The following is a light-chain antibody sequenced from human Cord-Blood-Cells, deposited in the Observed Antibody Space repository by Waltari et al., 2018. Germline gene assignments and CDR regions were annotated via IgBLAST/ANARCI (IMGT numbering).Light chain of an antibody. CDR3: CSYAGSSTFVV. J-gene: IGLJ2*01. V-gene: IGLV2-23*02. CDR1: SSDVGSHHL. Sequence: QSALTQPAYVSGSPGQSITISCTGTSSDVGSHHLVSWYQQHPGKAPKPMIYEVSKRPSGVSNRFSGSKSGNTASLTISGLQAEDEADYYCCSYAGSSTFVVFGGGTKLTVL. CDR2: EVS.